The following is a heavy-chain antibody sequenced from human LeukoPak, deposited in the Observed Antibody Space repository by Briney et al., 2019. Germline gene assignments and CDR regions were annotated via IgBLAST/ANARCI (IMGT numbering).Heavy chain of an antibody. Sequence: HPGGSLRLSCAASGFTFSSYGMHWVRQAPGKGLEWVAFIRYDGSNKYYADSVKGRFTISRDNSKNTLYLQMNSLKTEDTAVYYCTTASSWYGEAFDIWGQGTMVTVSS. V-gene: IGHV3-30*02. D-gene: IGHD6-13*01. J-gene: IGHJ3*02. CDR1: GFTFSSYG. CDR3: TTASSWYGEAFDI. CDR2: IRYDGSNK.